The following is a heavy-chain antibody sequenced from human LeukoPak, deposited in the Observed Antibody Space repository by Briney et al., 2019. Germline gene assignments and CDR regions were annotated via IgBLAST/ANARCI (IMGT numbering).Heavy chain of an antibody. CDR2: ISNSGSYT. CDR3: ARARGAGPGGHFDY. Sequence: GGSLRLSCAASGFSFSDNYMSWIRQAPGKGLEWVSYISNSGSYTNYPDSVKGRFTISRDNAKNSLYLQMNSLRDEDTAVCYCARARGAGPGGHFDYWGQGTLVTVSS. V-gene: IGHV3-11*05. J-gene: IGHJ4*02. CDR1: GFSFSDNY. D-gene: IGHD6-19*01.